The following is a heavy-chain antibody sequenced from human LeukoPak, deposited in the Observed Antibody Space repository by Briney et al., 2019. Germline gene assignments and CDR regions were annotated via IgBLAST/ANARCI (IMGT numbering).Heavy chain of an antibody. CDR3: ARDRSSGWYVAGKYYFDY. V-gene: IGHV3-21*01. CDR2: ISSSSSYI. CDR1: GFTFSSYS. J-gene: IGHJ4*02. D-gene: IGHD6-19*01. Sequence: GGSLRLSCAASGFTFSSYSMNWVRQAPGKGLEWVSSISSSSSYIYYADSVKGRFTISRDNAKNSLYLQMNSLRAEDTAVYYCARDRSSGWYVAGKYYFDYWGQGTLVTVSS.